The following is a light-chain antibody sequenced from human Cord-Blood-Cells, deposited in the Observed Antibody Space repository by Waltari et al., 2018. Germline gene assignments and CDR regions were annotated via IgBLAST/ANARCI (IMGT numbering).Light chain of an antibody. CDR2: DVS. J-gene: IGLJ2*01. CDR1: SSDVGGYNY. Sequence: QSALTQPASVSGSPGQSITISCTGTSSDVGGYNYVSWYQQHPAKAPKLMIYDVSNRPAGVSNRFAGSKSGKTASLTSSGLQAEDEADYYCSSYTSSSTVVFGGGTKLTVL. CDR3: SSYTSSSTVV. V-gene: IGLV2-14*01.